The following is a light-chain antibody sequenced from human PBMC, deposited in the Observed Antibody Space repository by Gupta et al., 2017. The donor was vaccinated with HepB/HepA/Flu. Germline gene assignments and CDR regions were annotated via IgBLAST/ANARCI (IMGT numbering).Light chain of an antibody. CDR1: SSDVGGYNY. V-gene: IGLV2-14*03. CDR2: DVT. CDR3: SSYTSSNIYV. J-gene: IGLJ1*01. Sequence: QSVLTEHASVSGSPGQSITISCTGTSSDVGGYNYVSWYQQHPGKAPKLMIYDVTNRPSGVSNRFSGSKSGNTASLTISGLQAEDEADYYCSSYTSSNIYVFGTATKVTVL.